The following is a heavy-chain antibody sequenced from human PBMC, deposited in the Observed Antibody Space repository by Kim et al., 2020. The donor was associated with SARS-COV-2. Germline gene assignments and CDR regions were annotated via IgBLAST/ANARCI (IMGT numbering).Heavy chain of an antibody. D-gene: IGHD2-2*01. Sequence: GGSLRLSCAASGFTFSTYDMTWVRQAPGKGLEWVSIISGNGEDTYYADSVKGRFTISRDNSKNTMFLQMNSLRAEDTAVYYCAKAKYCSTTNCPAFDYWGQGTLVTVSS. V-gene: IGHV3-23*01. J-gene: IGHJ4*02. CDR2: ISGNGEDT. CDR1: GFTFSTYD. CDR3: AKAKYCSTTNCPAFDY.